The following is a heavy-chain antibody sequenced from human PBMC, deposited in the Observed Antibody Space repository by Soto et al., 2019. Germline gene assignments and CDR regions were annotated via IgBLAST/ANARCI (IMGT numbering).Heavy chain of an antibody. CDR1: GYTFTTYD. CDR3: VRGGFLSHDHVIIAPATLGFDP. Sequence: SVEVSCRASGYTFTTYDINWVRQAPGQGLEWMGWMNPNRTNTGYAEKFQGRVTMTRDTSISTAYMELSSLRYDDTAVYYCVRGGFLSHDHVIIAPATLGFDPWGQGTLVTVSS. CDR2: MNPNRTNT. D-gene: IGHD2-2*01. V-gene: IGHV1-8*01. J-gene: IGHJ5*02.